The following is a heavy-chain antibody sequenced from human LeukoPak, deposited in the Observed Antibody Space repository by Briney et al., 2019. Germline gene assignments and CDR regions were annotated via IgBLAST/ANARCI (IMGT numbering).Heavy chain of an antibody. V-gene: IGHV4-39*01. CDR2: IYYSGST. Sequence: SETLSLTCTVSGGSISSSSYYWGWIRPPPGKGLEWIGSIYYSGSTYYNPSLKSRDTISVDTSKNQFSLKLSSVTAADTAVYYCASIVVVPAAIPGYYYMDVWGKGTTVTVSS. CDR3: ASIVVVPAAIPGYYYMDV. J-gene: IGHJ6*03. D-gene: IGHD2-2*01. CDR1: GGSISSSSYY.